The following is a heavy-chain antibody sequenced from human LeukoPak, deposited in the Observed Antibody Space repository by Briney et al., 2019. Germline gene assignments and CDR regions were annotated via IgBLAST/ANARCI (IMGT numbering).Heavy chain of an antibody. Sequence: GGSLRLSCAASGFKFNDHEMNWVRQAPGKGLEWISYISSSGGTIVYADSVKGRFTISRDNSKKSLYLQMSSLRAEDTAVYYCVRLTNGPIVWYYYMDVWGKGTRVTISS. CDR1: GFKFNDHE. CDR3: VRLTNGPIVWYYYMDV. J-gene: IGHJ6*03. D-gene: IGHD2-21*01. CDR2: ISSSGGTI. V-gene: IGHV3-48*03.